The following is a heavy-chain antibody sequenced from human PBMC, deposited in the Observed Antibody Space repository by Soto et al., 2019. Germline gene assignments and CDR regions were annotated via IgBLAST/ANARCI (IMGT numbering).Heavy chain of an antibody. J-gene: IGHJ6*02. CDR3: ASKRLYFCGPDV. V-gene: IGHV3-7*01. CDR1: GFSLSTSW. CDR2: IMQDGSDK. Sequence: EVQLVESGGGLVQPGGSLRLSCTASGFSLSTSWMTWVRQAPGKGLEWVANIMQDGSDKYYVDSVKGRFTISRDNAKNSLYLQMTSLRAEDTDVYYCASKRLYFCGPDVWGQGTTVTVSS.